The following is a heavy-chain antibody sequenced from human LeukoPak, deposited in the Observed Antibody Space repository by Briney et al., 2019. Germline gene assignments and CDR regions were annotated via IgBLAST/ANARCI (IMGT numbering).Heavy chain of an antibody. Sequence: PGGSLRLSCAASGFTFSSYAMSWVRRAPGKGLEWVSAISGSGGSTYYADSVKGRFTISRDNSKNTLYLQMNSLRAEDTAVYYCAKGHRYSGTYYLDYWGQGTLVTVSS. J-gene: IGHJ4*02. CDR3: AKGHRYSGTYYLDY. V-gene: IGHV3-23*01. CDR2: ISGSGGST. D-gene: IGHD1-26*01. CDR1: GFTFSSYA.